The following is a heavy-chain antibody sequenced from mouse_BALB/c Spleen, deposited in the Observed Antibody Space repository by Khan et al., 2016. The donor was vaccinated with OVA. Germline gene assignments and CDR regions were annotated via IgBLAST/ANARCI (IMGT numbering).Heavy chain of an antibody. CDR1: GFSLTTYG. D-gene: IGHD2-4*01. CDR3: ARSYDYDDGLAY. CDR2: IWSGGST. V-gene: IGHV2-2*02. J-gene: IGHJ3*01. Sequence: VQLQESGPGLVQPSQSLSITCTVSGFSLTTYGVHWVRQSPGKGLEWLGVIWSGGSTDYDAAFISRLSISKDNSKSQVFFQMNSLQATDTATYYGARSYDYDDGLAYWGQGTLVTVSA.